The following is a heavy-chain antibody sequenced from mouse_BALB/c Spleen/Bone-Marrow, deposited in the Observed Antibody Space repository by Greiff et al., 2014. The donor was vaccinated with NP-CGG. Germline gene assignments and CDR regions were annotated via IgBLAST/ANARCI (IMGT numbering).Heavy chain of an antibody. Sequence: QVQLKESGAELVKPGASVKLPCKASGYTFTSYWMHWVKQRPGQGLEWIGEIDPSDSYTNYNQKFKGKATLTVDKSSSTAYMQLSSLTSEDSAVYYCATARATSYAMDYWGQGTSVTVSS. J-gene: IGHJ4*01. CDR2: IDPSDSYT. D-gene: IGHD3-1*01. CDR3: ATARATSYAMDY. CDR1: GYTFTSYW. V-gene: IGHV1-69*02.